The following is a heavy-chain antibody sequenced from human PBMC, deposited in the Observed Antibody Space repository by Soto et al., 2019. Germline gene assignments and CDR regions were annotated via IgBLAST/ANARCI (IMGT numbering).Heavy chain of an antibody. CDR3: ASPSYSHFLDY. CDR2: IYYSGST. J-gene: IGHJ4*02. Sequence: QLQLQESGPGLVKPSETLSLTCTVSGGSISSSSYSWGWIRQPPGKGLEWIGSIYYSGSTYYNPSLKSRVTISVDTSKNQFSLKLNSVTAADTAVYYCASPSYSHFLDYWGQGTLVTVSS. V-gene: IGHV4-39*01. D-gene: IGHD6-13*01. CDR1: GGSISSSSYS.